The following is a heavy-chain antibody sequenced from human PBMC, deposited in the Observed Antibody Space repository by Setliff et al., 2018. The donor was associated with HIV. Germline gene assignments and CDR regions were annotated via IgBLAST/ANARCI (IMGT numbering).Heavy chain of an antibody. D-gene: IGHD3-3*01. V-gene: IGHV4-34*01. CDR2: INHSGST. CDR1: GGSFSGYY. CDR3: ASRYNFWNGYSRGYFDY. Sequence: SETLSLTCAVYGGSFSGYYWSWIRQPPGKGLEWIGEINHSGSTNYNPSLKSRVTISVDTSKNQFSLNLTSVTAADTAVYYCASRYNFWNGYSRGYFDYWGQGSPVTVSS. J-gene: IGHJ4*02.